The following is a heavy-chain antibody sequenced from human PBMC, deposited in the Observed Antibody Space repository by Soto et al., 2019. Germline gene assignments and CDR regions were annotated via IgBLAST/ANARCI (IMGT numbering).Heavy chain of an antibody. CDR1: GYTFTSYG. J-gene: IGHJ6*01. CDR2: ISAYNGNT. CDR3: ASSVSSGYYYYYGKDV. V-gene: IGHV1-18*01. Sequence: ASVKVSCKASGYTFTSYGISWVRQAPGQGLEWMGWISAYNGNTNYAQKLQGRVTMTTDTSTSTAYMELRSLRSDDTAVYYCASSVSSGYYYYYGKDVRGQRTQVTDSS. D-gene: IGHD3-22*01.